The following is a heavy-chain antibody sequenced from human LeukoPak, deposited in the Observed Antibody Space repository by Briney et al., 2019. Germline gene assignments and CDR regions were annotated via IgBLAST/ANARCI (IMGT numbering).Heavy chain of an antibody. Sequence: ASVKVSCKASGYTFTGYYIHWVRQAPGQGLEWMGWINPNSGGANYAQNFQDRVTLTRDTSVSTVYMELSRLTSDDTAVYYCARDGENDGSYWRYYYYYMDVWGKGTTVTISS. CDR2: INPNSGGA. CDR1: GYTFTGYY. D-gene: IGHD1-26*01. J-gene: IGHJ6*03. CDR3: ARDGENDGSYWRYYYYYMDV. V-gene: IGHV1-2*02.